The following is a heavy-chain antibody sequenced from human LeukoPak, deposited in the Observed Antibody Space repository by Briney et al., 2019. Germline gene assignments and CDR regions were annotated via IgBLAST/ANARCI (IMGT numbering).Heavy chain of an antibody. J-gene: IGHJ4*02. CDR1: GFTFSNYG. CDR2: IQTDGNTK. V-gene: IGHV3-30*02. Sequence: GGSLRLSCAASGFTFSNYGIHRVRQAPGKGLEWVTFIQTDGNTKYYADSVRGRFTISRDNSKNTVSLQMNSLRAEDTAVYYCAREESSLVLGGLAYWGQGTLVTVSS. D-gene: IGHD6-13*01. CDR3: AREESSLVLGGLAY.